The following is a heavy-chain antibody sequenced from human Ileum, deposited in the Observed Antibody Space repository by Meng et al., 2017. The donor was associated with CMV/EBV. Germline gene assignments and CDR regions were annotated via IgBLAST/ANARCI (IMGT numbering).Heavy chain of an antibody. CDR2: IYHSGST. Sequence: SETLSLTCTVSGSSITSGYYWAWIRQPPGKGLEWIGNIYHSGSTFYNPSLKSRVSISVDTSKNQFSLRLHSVTAADTAVYYCAKLGFCSSISCYVVDYWGQGTLVTVSS. CDR1: GSSITSGYY. J-gene: IGHJ4*02. CDR3: AKLGFCSSISCYVVDY. D-gene: IGHD2-2*01. V-gene: IGHV4-38-2*02.